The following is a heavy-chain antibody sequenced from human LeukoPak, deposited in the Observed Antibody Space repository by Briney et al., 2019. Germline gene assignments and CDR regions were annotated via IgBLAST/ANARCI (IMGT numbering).Heavy chain of an antibody. CDR2: IRSKANSYAT. D-gene: IGHD2-2*01. V-gene: IGHV3-73*01. CDR3: TRHEDIVVVPAARYGMDV. Sequence: PGGSLRLSCAASGFTFSGSAMHWVRQASGKGLEWVGRIRSKANSYATAYAASVKGRFTISRDDSKNTAYLQMNSLKTEDTAVYYCTRHEDIVVVPAARYGMDVWGQGTTVTVSS. CDR1: GFTFSGSA. J-gene: IGHJ6*02.